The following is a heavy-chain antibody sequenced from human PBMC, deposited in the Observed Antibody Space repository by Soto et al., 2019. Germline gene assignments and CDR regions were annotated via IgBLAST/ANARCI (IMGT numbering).Heavy chain of an antibody. V-gene: IGHV1-69*01. CDR3: ARGAGYCTSASCYSALDY. CDR1: GGTFNNYA. Sequence: QVQLVQSGAEVKKPGSSVKVSCKASGGTFNNYAINWVRQAPGQGLEWMGVIVPMFGTATYAQKFQGRITITADESTGTAYMELSTLTSEDTALYYCARGAGYCTSASCYSALDYWGQGTLVTVSS. CDR2: IVPMFGTA. J-gene: IGHJ4*02. D-gene: IGHD2-2*03.